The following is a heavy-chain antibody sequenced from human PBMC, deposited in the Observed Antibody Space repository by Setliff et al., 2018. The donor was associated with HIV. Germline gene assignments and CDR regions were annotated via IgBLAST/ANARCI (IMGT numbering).Heavy chain of an antibody. V-gene: IGHV3-74*03. CDR2: LNSDGSST. Sequence: GESLKISCAASGFIFRNYWMHWVRQAPGKGLVWVSCLNSDGSSTTYADSVKGRFTISRDNAKNTVYLQMNSLRVEDTAVYYCAKWSYSSGRYDNYLDYWGQGALVTVSS. CDR1: GFIFRNYW. J-gene: IGHJ4*02. CDR3: AKWSYSSGRYDNYLDY. D-gene: IGHD3-22*01.